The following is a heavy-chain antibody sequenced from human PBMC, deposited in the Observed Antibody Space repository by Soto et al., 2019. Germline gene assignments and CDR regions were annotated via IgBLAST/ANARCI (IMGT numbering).Heavy chain of an antibody. CDR2: ISDDSSRT. CDR3: VKGGWLDF. Sequence: PGGSLRLSCAASGFTFNTFEMSWVRQAPGRGLEWVSFISDDSSRTYYADAVKGRFTISRDNSKYTQYLQMNSLTAEDSAVYACVKGGWLDFWGQGTLVTVSS. CDR1: GFTFNTFE. V-gene: IGHV3-23*01. J-gene: IGHJ5*01. D-gene: IGHD3-16*01.